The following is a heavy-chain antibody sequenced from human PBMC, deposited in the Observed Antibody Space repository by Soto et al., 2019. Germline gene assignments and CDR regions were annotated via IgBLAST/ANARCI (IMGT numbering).Heavy chain of an antibody. CDR3: ARARLDSGSYPFFFDY. CDR2: IYYSGST. V-gene: IGHV4-59*01. CDR1: GGSISSYY. J-gene: IGHJ4*02. D-gene: IGHD1-26*01. Sequence: PSETLSLTCTVSGGSISSYYWSWIQQPPGKGLEWIGYIYYSGSTNYNPSLKSRVTISVDTSKNQFSLKLSSVTAADTAVYYCARARLDSGSYPFFFDYWGQGALVTVSS.